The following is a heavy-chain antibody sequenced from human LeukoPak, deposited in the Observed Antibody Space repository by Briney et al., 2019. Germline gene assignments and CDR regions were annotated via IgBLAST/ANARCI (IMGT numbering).Heavy chain of an antibody. Sequence: GGSLRLSCAASGFTFSSYGMHWVRQAPGKGLEWVAVISYDGSNKYYADSVKGRFTISRDNSKNTLYLQMNSLRAEDTAVYYCANYPRGNAFDIWGQGTMVTVSS. V-gene: IGHV3-30*18. CDR2: ISYDGSNK. CDR3: ANYPRGNAFDI. J-gene: IGHJ3*02. CDR1: GFTFSSYG. D-gene: IGHD3-10*01.